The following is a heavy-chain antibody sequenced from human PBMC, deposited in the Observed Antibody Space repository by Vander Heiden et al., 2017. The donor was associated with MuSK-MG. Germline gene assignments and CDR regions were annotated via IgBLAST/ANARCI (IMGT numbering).Heavy chain of an antibody. J-gene: IGHJ4*02. Sequence: QVQLVESGGGVVQPGRSLSLSCAASGFTLSSYGMHWVRPAPGKGREWVAVRWYDGSNKYYADSVKGRFTISRDNSKNTLYLQMNSLRAEDTAVYYCARDRTVYGSGSYGAYWGQGTLVTVSS. D-gene: IGHD3-10*01. CDR1: GFTLSSYG. V-gene: IGHV3-33*01. CDR3: ARDRTVYGSGSYGAY. CDR2: RWYDGSNK.